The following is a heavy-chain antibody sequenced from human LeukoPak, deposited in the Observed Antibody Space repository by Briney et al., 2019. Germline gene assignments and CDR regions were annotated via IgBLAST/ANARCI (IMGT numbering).Heavy chain of an antibody. D-gene: IGHD2-21*02. CDR2: INHSGST. J-gene: IGHJ5*02. CDR3: ARGTFYWASRVVVTATAGWFDP. V-gene: IGHV4-34*01. CDR1: GGSFSVYY. Sequence: PSETLSLTCAVYGGSFSVYYWSWIRQPPGKGLEWIGEINHSGSTNYNPSLKSRVTISVDTSKNQFSLKLSSVTAADTAVYYCARGTFYWASRVVVTATAGWFDPWGQGTLVTVSS.